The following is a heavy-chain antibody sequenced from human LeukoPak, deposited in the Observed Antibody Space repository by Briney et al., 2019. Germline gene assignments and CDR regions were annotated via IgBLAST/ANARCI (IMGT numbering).Heavy chain of an antibody. V-gene: IGHV4-59*01. J-gene: IGHJ4*02. CDR3: ASHKGF. CDR2: IYYSGST. CDR1: GGSISNNY. Sequence: SETLSLTCTVSGGSISNNYWSWFRQPPGKGLEWIGYIYYSGSTNYNPSLKSRVTISVDTSKSEFSLKLSSVTAADTAVYYCASHKGFWGQGTLVTVSS.